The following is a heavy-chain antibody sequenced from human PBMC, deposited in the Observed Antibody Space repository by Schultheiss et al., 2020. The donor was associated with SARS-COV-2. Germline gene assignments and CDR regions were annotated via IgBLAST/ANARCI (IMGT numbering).Heavy chain of an antibody. V-gene: IGHV3-48*03. CDR2: IGTSGWTM. Sequence: GESLKISCEASGFTFSTYEMNWVRQAPGKGLEWVSFIGTSGWTMYVDSVKGRFTISRDNPTNSMDLQMNSLGVEDTAVYYCAGGSGWHIDYWGQGTLVTVSS. CDR1: GFTFSTYE. D-gene: IGHD6-19*01. CDR3: AGGSGWHIDY. J-gene: IGHJ4*02.